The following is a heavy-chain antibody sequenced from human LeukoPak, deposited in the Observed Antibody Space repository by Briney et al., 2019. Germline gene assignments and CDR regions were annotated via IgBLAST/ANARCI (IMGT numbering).Heavy chain of an antibody. CDR2: ISSSSYI. D-gene: IGHD5-12*01. CDR1: GFTFSSYS. CDR3: ARVVATSREDAFDI. J-gene: IGHJ3*02. Sequence: GGSLRLSCAASGFTFSSYSMNWVRQAPGKGLEWVSSISSSSYIYYADSVKGRFTISRDNAKNSLYLQMNSLRAEDTAVYYCARVVATSREDAFDIWGQGTMVTVSS. V-gene: IGHV3-21*01.